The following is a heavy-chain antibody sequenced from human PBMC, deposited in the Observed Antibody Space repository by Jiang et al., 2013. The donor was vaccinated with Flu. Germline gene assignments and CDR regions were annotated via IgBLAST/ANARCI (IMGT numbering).Heavy chain of an antibody. V-gene: IGHV3-23*01. Sequence: VQLLESGGGLVQPGGSLRLSCAASGFTFSSYAMSWVRQAPGKGLEWVSAISGSGGSTYYADSVKGRFTISRDNSKNTLYLQMNSLRAEDTAVYYCATPQRTADSSGYYGTYYYYGMDVWGQGTTVTVSS. D-gene: IGHD3-22*01. CDR1: GFTFSSYA. CDR2: ISGSGGST. J-gene: IGHJ6*02. CDR3: ATPQRTADSSGYYGTYYYYGMDV.